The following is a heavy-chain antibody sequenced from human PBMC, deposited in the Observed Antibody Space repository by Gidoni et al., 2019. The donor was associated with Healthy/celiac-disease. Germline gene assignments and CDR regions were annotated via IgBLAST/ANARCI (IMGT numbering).Heavy chain of an antibody. J-gene: IGHJ4*02. CDR2: ISYDGSNK. CDR1: GFTFSRYG. D-gene: IGHD6-13*01. Sequence: QVQLVESGGRVVQPGRSLRISCAAAGFTFSRYGMHWVRQAPGKGLEWVAVISYDGSNKYYADSVKGRFTISRDNSKNTLYLQMNSLRAEDTAVYYCAKDFDGGSFHYWGQGTLVTVSS. CDR3: AKDFDGGSFHY. V-gene: IGHV3-30*18.